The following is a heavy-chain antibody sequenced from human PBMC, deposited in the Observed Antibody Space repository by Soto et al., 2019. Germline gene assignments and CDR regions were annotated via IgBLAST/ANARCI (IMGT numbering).Heavy chain of an antibody. CDR3: AKDLTYYGDFPSAFDI. Sequence: QVQLVESGGGVVQPGRSLRLSCAASGFTFSSYGMHWVRQAPGKGLEWVAVISYDGSNKYYADSVKGRFTISRDNSKNTLYLQMNGLRAEDTAVYYCAKDLTYYGDFPSAFDIWGQGTMVTVSS. D-gene: IGHD4-17*01. CDR1: GFTFSSYG. J-gene: IGHJ3*02. V-gene: IGHV3-30*18. CDR2: ISYDGSNK.